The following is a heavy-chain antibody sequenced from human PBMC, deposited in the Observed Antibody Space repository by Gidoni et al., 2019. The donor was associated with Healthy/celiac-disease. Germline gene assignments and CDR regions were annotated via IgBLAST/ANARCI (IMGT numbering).Heavy chain of an antibody. CDR3: ARDPASYYGSSGYGYYFDY. CDR1: GYTFTSYY. CDR2: INPSGGST. V-gene: IGHV1-46*03. J-gene: IGHJ4*02. D-gene: IGHD3-22*01. Sequence: QVQLVQSGAEVKKPGASVKVSCKASGYTFTSYYMHWVRQAPGQGLEWMGIINPSGGSTSYAQKFQGRVTMTRYTSTSTVYMELSSLRSEDTAVYYCARDPASYYGSSGYGYYFDYWGQGTLVTVSS.